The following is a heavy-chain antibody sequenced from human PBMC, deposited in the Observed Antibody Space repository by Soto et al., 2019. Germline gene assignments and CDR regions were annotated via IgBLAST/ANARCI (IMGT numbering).Heavy chain of an antibody. V-gene: IGHV4-39*07. CDR3: ARDFSGPMDY. CDR1: GGSISSSTYY. Sequence: SETLSLTCTVSGGSISSSTYYWDWIRQPPGKGLEWIGAMYYTGNKNYNPSLESRVTMTRDTSTSTVYMELSSLRSEDTAGYYCARDFSGPMDYWGRGTLVTVSS. J-gene: IGHJ4*02. D-gene: IGHD3-10*01. CDR2: MYYTGNK.